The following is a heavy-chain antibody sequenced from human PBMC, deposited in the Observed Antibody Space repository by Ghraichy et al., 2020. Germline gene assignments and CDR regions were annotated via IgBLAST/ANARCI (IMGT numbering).Heavy chain of an antibody. V-gene: IGHV3-21*01. CDR1: GFTFNSYN. D-gene: IGHD1-1*01. J-gene: IGHJ4*02. CDR2: ISYSSTSI. Sequence: GGSLRLSCAASGFTFNSYNMNWVRLPPGKGLEWVSSISYSSTSIYYADSVKGRFTISRDNAKNSLYLQMNSLRAEDTAVYHCVRGRPGGAYDPEGLFPVWGQGTLVTVSS. CDR3: VRGRPGGAYDPEGLFPV.